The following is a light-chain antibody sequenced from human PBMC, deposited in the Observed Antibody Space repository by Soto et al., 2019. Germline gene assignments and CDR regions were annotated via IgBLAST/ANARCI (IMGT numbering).Light chain of an antibody. CDR1: QGVSSR. CDR3: QEYNNFSWT. Sequence: DIQMTQSPSTLPASVGDRVTITCRASQGVSSRLAWYQQKAGKAPKLLIYKASILQSDVPSRFSGTFSGTEFTLTISSLQPDDFATYYCQEYNNFSWTFGQGTQVEIK. V-gene: IGKV1-5*03. CDR2: KAS. J-gene: IGKJ1*01.